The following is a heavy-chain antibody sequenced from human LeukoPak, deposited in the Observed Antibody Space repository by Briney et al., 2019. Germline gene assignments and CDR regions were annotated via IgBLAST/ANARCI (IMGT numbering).Heavy chain of an antibody. CDR3: ARPARLYCSGGSCYAGYYGMDV. J-gene: IGHJ6*02. CDR2: IRYDGSKK. V-gene: IGHV3-30*02. D-gene: IGHD2-15*01. Sequence: AGGSLRLSCAASGFTFSRYGMHWVRQAPGKGLEWVAFIRYDGSKKYYADSVKRRFTISRDNSKNTLYLQMNSLRAEDAAVYTCARPARLYCSGGSCYAGYYGMDVWGQGTTVTVSS. CDR1: GFTFSRYG.